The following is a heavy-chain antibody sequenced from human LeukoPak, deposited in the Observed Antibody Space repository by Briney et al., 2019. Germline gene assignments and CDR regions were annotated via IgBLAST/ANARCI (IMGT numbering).Heavy chain of an antibody. Sequence: PSETLSLTCTVSGGSISSYYWSWIRQPPGKGLEWIGYIYYSGSTNYNPSLKSRVTISVDTSKNQFSLKLSSVTAADTAVYYCARGGTGPLWFGEAADWYFDLWGRGTLVTVSS. CDR2: IYYSGST. D-gene: IGHD3-10*01. V-gene: IGHV4-59*01. CDR3: ARGGTGPLWFGEAADWYFDL. CDR1: GGSISSYY. J-gene: IGHJ2*01.